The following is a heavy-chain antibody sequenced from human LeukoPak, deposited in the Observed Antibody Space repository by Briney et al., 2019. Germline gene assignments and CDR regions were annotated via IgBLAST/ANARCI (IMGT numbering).Heavy chain of an antibody. J-gene: IGHJ4*02. D-gene: IGHD6-13*01. CDR3: AGEKMGKAAVGKEGDY. CDR2: INHCGST. CDR1: GGSFSGYY. Sequence: PETLSLTCAVYGGSFSGYYWSWLRQPPGKGLDWIGEINHCGSTNYNPSLKSRVTISVDTSKNQFSLTLSSVTAAGRAGYLCAGEKMGKAAVGKEGDYWGQGTLVTVSS. V-gene: IGHV4-34*01.